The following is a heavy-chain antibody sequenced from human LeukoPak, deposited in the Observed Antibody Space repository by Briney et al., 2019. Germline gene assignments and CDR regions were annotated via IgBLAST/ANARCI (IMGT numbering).Heavy chain of an antibody. J-gene: IGHJ4*02. CDR3: ARDVIVGATCFDY. V-gene: IGHV3-7*01. Sequence: QSGGSLRLSCAASGFTFSSYWMSWVRQAPGKGLEWVANIKQDGSEKYYVDSVKGRFTISRDNAKNPLYLQMNSLRAEDTAVYYCARDVIVGATCFDYWGQGTLVTVSS. CDR2: IKQDGSEK. D-gene: IGHD1-26*01. CDR1: GFTFSSYW.